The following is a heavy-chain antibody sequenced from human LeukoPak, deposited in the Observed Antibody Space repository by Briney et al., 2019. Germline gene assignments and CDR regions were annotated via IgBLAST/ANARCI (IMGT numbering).Heavy chain of an antibody. Sequence: SETLSLTCAVYGGSFSGYYWSWIRQPPGKGLEWIGEVNHGASTNYNPSLKSRVTISVDTSKNQFFLKLNSVTAADTAVYYCARGSSWGSDLWSGYARLDAFDIWGQGTMVTVSS. D-gene: IGHD3-3*01. J-gene: IGHJ3*02. CDR3: ARGSSWGSDLWSGYARLDAFDI. V-gene: IGHV4-34*01. CDR2: VNHGAST. CDR1: GGSFSGYY.